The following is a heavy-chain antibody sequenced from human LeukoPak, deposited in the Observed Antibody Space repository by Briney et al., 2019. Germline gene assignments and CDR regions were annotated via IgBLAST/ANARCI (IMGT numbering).Heavy chain of an antibody. CDR1: GFTLSSYN. CDR2: ISYRSSDI. D-gene: IGHD6-13*01. V-gene: IGHV3-21*01. CDR3: ARVYSSSWYSGYLYMDV. Sequence: GGSLRLSCAASGFTLSSYNMKWVRQAPGKGLEWVSPISYRSSDIEYADSVKGRFTISRGNGKKSLYLQMNSLRAEDTAVYYCARVYSSSWYSGYLYMDVWGKGTTVTVSS. J-gene: IGHJ6*03.